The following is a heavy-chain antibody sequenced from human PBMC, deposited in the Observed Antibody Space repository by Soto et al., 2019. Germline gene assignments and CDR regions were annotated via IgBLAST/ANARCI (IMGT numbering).Heavy chain of an antibody. J-gene: IGHJ4*02. CDR2: ISGSGGST. CDR3: AKDKSGSYDGYYFDY. Sequence: GGSLRLSCAASGFTFSSCAMSWVRQAPGKGLEWVSAISGSGGSTYYADSVKGRFTISRDNSKNTLYLQMNSLRAEDTAVYYCAKDKSGSYDGYYFDYWGQGTLVTVSS. D-gene: IGHD1-26*01. CDR1: GFTFSSCA. V-gene: IGHV3-23*01.